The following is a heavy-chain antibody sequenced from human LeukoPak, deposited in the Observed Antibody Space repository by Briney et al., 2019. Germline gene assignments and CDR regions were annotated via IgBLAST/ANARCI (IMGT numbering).Heavy chain of an antibody. J-gene: IGHJ3*02. V-gene: IGHV3-15*01. CDR1: GFTFSNAW. Sequence: GGSLRLSCAASGFTFSNAWMSWVRQAPEKGLEWVGRIKSKTDGGTTDYAAPVKGRFTISRDDSKNTLYLQMNSLKTEDTAVYYCTHSGSYYSNAFDIWGQGTMVTVSS. CDR2: IKSKTDGGTT. CDR3: THSGSYYSNAFDI. D-gene: IGHD1-26*01.